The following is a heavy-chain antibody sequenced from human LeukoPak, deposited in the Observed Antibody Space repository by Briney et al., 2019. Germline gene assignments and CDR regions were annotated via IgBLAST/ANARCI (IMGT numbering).Heavy chain of an antibody. J-gene: IGHJ4*02. CDR2: FYCSGYP. V-gene: IGHV4-59*03. CDR1: GVSISSYF. Sequence: SETLSLTCTVSGVSISSYFWSWIRQPPAKGLEWIGNFYCSGYPPYNPSLRSRVTLSGDTYTNRFCVMLNSVSAAGTSVYYCVGGGQWLAFDYWGQGILVTASS. CDR3: VGGGQWLAFDY. D-gene: IGHD6-19*01.